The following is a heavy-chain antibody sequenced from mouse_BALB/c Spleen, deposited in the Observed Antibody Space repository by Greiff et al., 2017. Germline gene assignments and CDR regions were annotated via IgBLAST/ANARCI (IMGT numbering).Heavy chain of an antibody. J-gene: IGHJ2*01. V-gene: IGHV5-6*03. Sequence: DVMLVESGGGLVQPGGSRKLSCAASGFTFSSYGMSWVRQTPDKRLEWVATISSGGSYTYYPDSVKGRFTISRDNAKNTLYLQMSSLKSEDTAMYYCASQTGTYYFDYWGQGTTLTVSS. CDR1: GFTFSSYG. CDR2: ISSGGSYT. D-gene: IGHD4-1*01. CDR3: ASQTGTYYFDY.